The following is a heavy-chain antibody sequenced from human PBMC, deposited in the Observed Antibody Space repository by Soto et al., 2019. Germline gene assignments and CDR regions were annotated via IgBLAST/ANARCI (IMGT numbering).Heavy chain of an antibody. D-gene: IGHD2-15*01. CDR2: FNPSDSYT. CDR1: GYSFANYW. V-gene: IGHV5-10-1*01. CDR3: ARHPYIGGLDV. Sequence: GESLKIGCQGSGYSFANYWISWVRQLPGKGLEWMGRFNPSDSYTDYNPSFQGHVTISAYKSISTAYVQWSSLKASDTAMYFCARHPYIGGLDVWGQGTAVTVSS. J-gene: IGHJ6*02.